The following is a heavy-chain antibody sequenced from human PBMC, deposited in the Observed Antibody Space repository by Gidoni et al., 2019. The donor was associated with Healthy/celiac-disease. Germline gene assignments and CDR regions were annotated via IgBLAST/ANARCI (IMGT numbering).Heavy chain of an antibody. V-gene: IGHV3-43*02. Sequence: EVHLVDSGGGVVQPGGSLRLYRTASVFTFDDYAMHWVRQAPGKGLGWVSRIRGDGGSTYYEDSVKGRVTNSRDNSKNSLYLQMNSLRTEDTALYYCAKDGTGSYDRGGNFFDYWGQGTLVTVPS. CDR1: VFTFDDYA. CDR2: IRGDGGST. CDR3: AKDGTGSYDRGGNFFDY. D-gene: IGHD3-10*01. J-gene: IGHJ4*02.